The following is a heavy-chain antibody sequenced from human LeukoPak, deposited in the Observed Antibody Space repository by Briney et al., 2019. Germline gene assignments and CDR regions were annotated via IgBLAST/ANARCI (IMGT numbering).Heavy chain of an antibody. CDR1: GFTFSSYS. D-gene: IGHD3-22*01. CDR2: ISSSSSYI. J-gene: IGHJ4*02. Sequence: PGGSLRLSCAASGFTFSSYSMNWVRQAPGKGLEWGSSISSSSSYIYYPDSVKGRFTISRDNAKNSLYLQMNSLRAEDTAVYYCARVGYYYDSSGYYYYFDYWGQGTLVTVSS. CDR3: ARVGYYYDSSGYYYYFDY. V-gene: IGHV3-21*01.